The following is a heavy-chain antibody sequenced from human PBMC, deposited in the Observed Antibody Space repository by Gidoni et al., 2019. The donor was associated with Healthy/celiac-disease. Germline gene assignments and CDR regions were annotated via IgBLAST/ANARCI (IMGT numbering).Heavy chain of an antibody. Sequence: QVQLVESGGGVVQPGRSLRLSCAASGFIFGREGMHWVRQAPGKGLEWVAVICYDGINKYDADLVRGRFIISRDNSKNTLYLQMNSLRAEDTAVYYCARDHPITMIVVVTGYFDLWGRGTLVTVSS. D-gene: IGHD3-22*01. J-gene: IGHJ2*01. V-gene: IGHV3-33*01. CDR2: ICYDGINK. CDR1: GFIFGREG. CDR3: ARDHPITMIVVVTGYFDL.